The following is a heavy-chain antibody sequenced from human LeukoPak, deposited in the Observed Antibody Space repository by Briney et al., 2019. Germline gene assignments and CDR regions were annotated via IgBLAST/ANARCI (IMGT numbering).Heavy chain of an antibody. CDR3: ARDYYDSSGYYYLLLYYFDY. Sequence: GASVKVSCKASGYTFTGYYMHWVRQAPGQGLEWMGGINPNSGGTNYAQKFQGRVTMTRDTSISTAYMELSRLRSDDTAVYYCARDYYDSSGYYYLLLYYFDYWGQGTLVTVSS. J-gene: IGHJ4*02. D-gene: IGHD3-22*01. V-gene: IGHV1-2*02. CDR2: INPNSGGT. CDR1: GYTFTGYY.